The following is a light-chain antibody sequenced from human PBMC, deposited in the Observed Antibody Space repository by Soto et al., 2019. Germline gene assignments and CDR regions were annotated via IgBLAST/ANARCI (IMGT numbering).Light chain of an antibody. J-gene: IGLJ3*02. CDR3: ETWDSNTHV. Sequence: QPVLTQSSSASASLGSSVKLTCTLSSGHSSYIIAWHQQQPGKAPRYLMKLEGSGSYNKGSGVPDRFSGSSSGADRYLTISNLKFEDEADYYCETWDSNTHVFGGGTKLTVL. CDR2: LEGSGSY. CDR1: SGHSSYI. V-gene: IGLV4-60*02.